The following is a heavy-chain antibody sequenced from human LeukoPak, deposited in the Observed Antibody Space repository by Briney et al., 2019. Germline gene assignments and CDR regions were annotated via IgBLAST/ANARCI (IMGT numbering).Heavy chain of an antibody. Sequence: PGGSLRLSCVASGFSFKNYDIHWVRQASGKGLEWVSAIDSAGDTYYPGSVKGRFIISRENAKNSLYLQMNSLRAEDTAVYYCARGGLFKYFFDYWGQGTPVTVSS. V-gene: IGHV3-13*01. J-gene: IGHJ4*02. D-gene: IGHD2-15*01. CDR2: IDSAGDT. CDR3: ARGGLFKYFFDY. CDR1: GFSFKNYD.